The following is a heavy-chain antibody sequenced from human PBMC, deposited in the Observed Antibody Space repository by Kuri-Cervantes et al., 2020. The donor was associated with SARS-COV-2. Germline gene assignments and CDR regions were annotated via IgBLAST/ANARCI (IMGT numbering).Heavy chain of an antibody. CDR2: IYYSGST. D-gene: IGHD1-26*01. CDR3: AREGVGATFGYYYYYMDV. Sequence: SETLSLTCIVSGVATDSNSYYWVWIRQPPGEGLEWIGGIYYSGSTYHNPSLKSRVTLSADTSKNQFSLKLTSVTPEDTAVYYCAREGVGATFGYYYYYMDVWGKGTTVTVSS. J-gene: IGHJ6*03. V-gene: IGHV4-39*02. CDR1: GVATDSNSYY.